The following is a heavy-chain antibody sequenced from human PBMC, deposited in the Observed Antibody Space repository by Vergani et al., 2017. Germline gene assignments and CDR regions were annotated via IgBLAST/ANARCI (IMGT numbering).Heavy chain of an antibody. Sequence: QVQLVESGGGVVQPGRSLRLSCAASGFTFSSYGMHWVRQAPGKGLEWVAVIWYDGSNKYYADSVKDRFTISRDHSKNTLYPQMNSLRAEDTAVYYCARDSPRVESGYFQHWGQGTLVTVSS. D-gene: IGHD2-15*01. CDR3: ARDSPRVESGYFQH. J-gene: IGHJ1*01. CDR1: GFTFSSYG. CDR2: IWYDGSNK. V-gene: IGHV3-33*01.